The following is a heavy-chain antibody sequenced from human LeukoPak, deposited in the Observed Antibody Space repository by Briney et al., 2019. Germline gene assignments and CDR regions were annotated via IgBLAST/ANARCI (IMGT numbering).Heavy chain of an antibody. D-gene: IGHD3-22*01. CDR1: GFTFSSYA. Sequence: PGGSLRLSCAASGFTFSSYAMSWVRQAPGKGLEWVSAISGSGGSTYYADSVKGRFTISRDNSKNTLYLQMNSLRAEDTAVYYCAKDPLPSYDSTGGSRYFQHWGQGTLVTVSS. J-gene: IGHJ1*01. CDR3: AKDPLPSYDSTGGSRYFQH. V-gene: IGHV3-23*01. CDR2: ISGSGGST.